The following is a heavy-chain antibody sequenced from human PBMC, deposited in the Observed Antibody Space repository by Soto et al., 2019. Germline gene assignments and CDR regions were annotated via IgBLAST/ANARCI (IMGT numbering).Heavy chain of an antibody. J-gene: IGHJ3*01. D-gene: IGHD3-10*01. Sequence: ASVKVSCKASGYTFTNYYIHWVRQAPGQGLEWMGVINPTGGRASYAPKFQGRVTLTRDTSTSTAYMELSSLRSDDTAVYFCSRLTTMVREINDDPFDFWGQGTLVTV. CDR1: GYTFTNYY. V-gene: IGHV1-46*03. CDR3: SRLTTMVREINDDPFDF. CDR2: INPTGGRA.